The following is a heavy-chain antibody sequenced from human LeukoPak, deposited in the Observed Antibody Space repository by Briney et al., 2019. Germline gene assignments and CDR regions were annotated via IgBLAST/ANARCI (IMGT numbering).Heavy chain of an antibody. J-gene: IGHJ5*02. Sequence: ASVKVSCKASGYTFTSYGISWVRQAPGQGLEWMGWISAYNGNTNYAQKLQGRVTMTTDTSTSTAYMELRSLRSDDTAVYYCARDPWYSSGWYGSNWFDPWGQGTLVTVSS. D-gene: IGHD6-19*01. V-gene: IGHV1-18*01. CDR1: GYTFTSYG. CDR2: ISAYNGNT. CDR3: ARDPWYSSGWYGSNWFDP.